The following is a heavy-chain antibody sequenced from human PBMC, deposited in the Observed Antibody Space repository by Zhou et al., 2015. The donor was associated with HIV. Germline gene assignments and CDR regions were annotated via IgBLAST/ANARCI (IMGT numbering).Heavy chain of an antibody. CDR2: ISAYNGYT. Sequence: QVHLVQSEGGVKKPGASVTVSCKASGYTFTGYGIGWVRQAPGQGLEWMGWISAYNGYTNYAQNFQDRVTLTTDTSTTTGYMELRGLRSNDTAIYYCARGSTSHVTKHNMDFWAEGTTVTVSS. J-gene: IGHJ6*02. CDR1: GYTFTGYG. CDR3: ARGSTSHVTKHNMDF. V-gene: IGHV1-18*01. D-gene: IGHD2-2*01.